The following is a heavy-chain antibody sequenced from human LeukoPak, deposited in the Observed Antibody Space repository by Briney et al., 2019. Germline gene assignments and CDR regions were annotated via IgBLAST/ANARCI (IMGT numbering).Heavy chain of an antibody. CDR3: AREDIVVVPAANTFDY. D-gene: IGHD2-2*01. Sequence: ASVKVSCKASGGTFSSYAISWVRQAPGQGLEWMGRIIPILGIANYAQKFQGRVTVTADKSTSTAYMELSSLRSEDTAVYYCAREDIVVVPAANTFDYWGQGTLVTVSS. J-gene: IGHJ4*02. V-gene: IGHV1-69*04. CDR2: IIPILGIA. CDR1: GGTFSSYA.